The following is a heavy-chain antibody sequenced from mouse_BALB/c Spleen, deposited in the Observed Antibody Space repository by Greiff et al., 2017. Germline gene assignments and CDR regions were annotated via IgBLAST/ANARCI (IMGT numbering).Heavy chain of an antibody. CDR2: IRNKANGYTT. J-gene: IGHJ2*01. CDR3: ARDGYYFDY. CDR1: GFTFTDYY. Sequence: EVQLQESGGGLVQPGGSLRLSCATSGFTFTDYYMSWVRQPPGKALEWLGFIRNKANGYTTEYSASVKGRFTISRDNSQSILYLQMNTLRAEDSATYYCARDGYYFDYWGQGTTLTVSS. V-gene: IGHV7-3*02.